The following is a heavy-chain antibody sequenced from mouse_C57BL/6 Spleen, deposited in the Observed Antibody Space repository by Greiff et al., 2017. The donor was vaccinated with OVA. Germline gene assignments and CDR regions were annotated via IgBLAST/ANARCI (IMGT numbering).Heavy chain of an antibody. Sequence: HVQLQPPWAELVKPGASVQMSCTASCYTFTSYWITWVKQRPGHGLEWIGDIYPGSGSTNYNEKIKSKATVTVDTSNRTAYMQISRLTAEDSAVYDGARVYDGYYKAMEDWGQGTSGTGSS. J-gene: IGHJ4*01. D-gene: IGHD2-3*01. V-gene: IGHV1-55*01. CDR2: IYPGSGST. CDR3: ARVYDGYYKAMED. CDR1: CYTFTSYW.